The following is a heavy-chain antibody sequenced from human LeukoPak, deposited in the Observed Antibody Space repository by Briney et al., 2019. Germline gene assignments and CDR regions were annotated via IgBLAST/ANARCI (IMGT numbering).Heavy chain of an antibody. J-gene: IGHJ6*04. CDR1: GGSITIYY. CDR3: AREVPAAITVVDV. V-gene: IGHV4-4*07. D-gene: IGHD2-2*01. Sequence: SETLSLTCTVSGGSITIYYWSWIRQPAGKGLEWIGRIYSSGTTNYSPSLKSRVTISVDKSKNQLSLNLTSVTAADTAVYYCAREVPAAITVVDVWGKGTTVTVSS. CDR2: IYSSGTT.